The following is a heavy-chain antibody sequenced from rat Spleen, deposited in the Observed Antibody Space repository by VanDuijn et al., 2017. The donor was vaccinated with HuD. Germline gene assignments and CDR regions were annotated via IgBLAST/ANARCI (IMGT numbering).Heavy chain of an antibody. Sequence: EVQLVESDGGLVQPGRSLKLSCAASGFTFSDYAMAWVRQAPKKGLEWVATISYDVIITYYRDSMKGRFTISRDNAKNTLYLQMDSLRSEDTATYYCTTCTIGGVLDAWGQGTSVTVSS. CDR1: GFTFSDYA. CDR2: ISYDVIIT. CDR3: TTCTIGGVLDA. D-gene: IGHD4-3*01. V-gene: IGHV5-7*01. J-gene: IGHJ4*01.